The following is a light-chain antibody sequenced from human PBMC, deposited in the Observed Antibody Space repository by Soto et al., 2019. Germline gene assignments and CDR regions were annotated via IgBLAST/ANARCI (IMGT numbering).Light chain of an antibody. Sequence: EIVMTQSPATLSVSPGERAIVSCRASQSIRDNLAWYQQTPGRPPRLLIYGASIRATGVPARFSGSGSGTEFTLTISSLQSADFAVYYCQQYDYWPPYTFGPGTRVEIK. CDR3: QQYDYWPPYT. V-gene: IGKV3-15*01. CDR2: GAS. CDR1: QSIRDN. J-gene: IGKJ2*01.